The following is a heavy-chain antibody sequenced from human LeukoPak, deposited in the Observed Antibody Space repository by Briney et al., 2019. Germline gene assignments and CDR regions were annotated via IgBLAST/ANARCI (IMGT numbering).Heavy chain of an antibody. Sequence: PGGSLRLSSAASGFTFSSHWMYWVRQAAGEGLVWVSGIKSDGRGTDYADPVKGRFTITRDNAKNTLYLQMNSLRAEDTAVYYCVRGAQGFDYWGQGTLVTVSS. J-gene: IGHJ4*02. CDR1: GFTFSSHW. V-gene: IGHV3-74*01. CDR2: IKSDGRGT. CDR3: VRGAQGFDY.